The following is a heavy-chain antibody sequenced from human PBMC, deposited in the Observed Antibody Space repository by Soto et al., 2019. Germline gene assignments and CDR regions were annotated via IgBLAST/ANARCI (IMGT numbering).Heavy chain of an antibody. V-gene: IGHV4-31*03. J-gene: IGHJ4*02. D-gene: IGHD6-19*01. CDR2: IYYSGST. Sequence: QVQLQESGPGLEKPSQTLSLTCTVSGGSISSDTYYWSWIRQHPGKGLEWIGDIYYSGSTYYNPSLKSRVTISVDTSKNQFSLKLSSVTAADTAVYYCARGPGSGWYDYWGQGTLVTVSS. CDR3: ARGPGSGWYDY. CDR1: GGSISSDTYY.